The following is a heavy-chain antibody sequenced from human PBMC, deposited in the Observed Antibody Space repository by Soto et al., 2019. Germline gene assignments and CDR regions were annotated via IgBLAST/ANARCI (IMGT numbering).Heavy chain of an antibody. J-gene: IGHJ4*02. Sequence: ASVKVSCKTSGYTFPRYALHWVRQAPGQRLEWMGWINPANGNTKYSQKSQGRVTFTRDTSASTAYMELSSLISEDTAVYYCARRGALTSYFFGYYFDYWGQGTLVTVSS. D-gene: IGHD3-9*01. CDR2: INPANGNT. V-gene: IGHV1-3*01. CDR3: ARRGALTSYFFGYYFDY. CDR1: GYTFPRYA.